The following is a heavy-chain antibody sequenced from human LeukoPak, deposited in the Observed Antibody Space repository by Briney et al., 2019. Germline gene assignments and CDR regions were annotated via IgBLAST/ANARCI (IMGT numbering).Heavy chain of an antibody. CDR1: GYTFTSYG. CDR3: ARDPTPRTYSRGPYYYYYGMDV. CDR2: ISAYHGNT. Sequence: ASVKVSCKASGYTFTSYGISWVRQAPGQGLEWIGWISAYHGNTNYVQKLQGRVTMTPDTSTSTAYMELRSLRSDDTAVYYCARDPTPRTYSRGPYYYYYGMDVWGKGTTVTVSS. V-gene: IGHV1-18*04. J-gene: IGHJ6*04. D-gene: IGHD6-13*01.